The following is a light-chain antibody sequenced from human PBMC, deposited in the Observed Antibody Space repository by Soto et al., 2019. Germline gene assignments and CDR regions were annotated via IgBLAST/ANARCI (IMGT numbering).Light chain of an antibody. CDR2: EVS. J-gene: IGLJ1*01. Sequence: QSALTQPASVSGSPGQSITISCTETSSDVGGYNHVSWYQQHPGKAPKLIIYEVSNRPSGVSNRFSGSKSGNTASLTISGLQADDEADYYCCSYTSSSIRVFGAGTKGTVL. CDR3: CSYTSSSIRV. V-gene: IGLV2-14*01. CDR1: SSDVGGYNH.